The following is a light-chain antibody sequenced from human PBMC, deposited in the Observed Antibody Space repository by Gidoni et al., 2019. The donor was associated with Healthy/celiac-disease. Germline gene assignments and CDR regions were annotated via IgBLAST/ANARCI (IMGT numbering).Light chain of an antibody. J-gene: IGKJ2*01. CDR1: QSVSSSY. Sequence: EIVLTQSPGTLSLSPGERATLSCRASQSVSSSYLAWYQQKPGQDPMLLIYGASSRAPGIPDRFSSSGSGTDFTLTISRLEPEDFAVYYCQQHGSSPYTFGQGTKLEIK. CDR3: QQHGSSPYT. V-gene: IGKV3-20*01. CDR2: GAS.